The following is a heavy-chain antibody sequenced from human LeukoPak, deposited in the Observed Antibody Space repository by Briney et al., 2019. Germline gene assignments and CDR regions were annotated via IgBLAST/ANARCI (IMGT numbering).Heavy chain of an antibody. Sequence: SETLSLTCTVSGGYISSYYWSWIRQPPGKGLEWIGYIYYSGSTNYNPSLKSRVTISVDTSKNQFSLKLSSVTAADTAVYYCARGHSIASRLAYFDYWGQGTLVTVSS. CDR1: GGYISSYY. D-gene: IGHD6-6*01. J-gene: IGHJ4*02. V-gene: IGHV4-59*08. CDR3: ARGHSIASRLAYFDY. CDR2: IYYSGST.